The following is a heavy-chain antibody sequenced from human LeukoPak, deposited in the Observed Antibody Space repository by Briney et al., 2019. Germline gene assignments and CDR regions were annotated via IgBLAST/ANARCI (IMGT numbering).Heavy chain of an antibody. CDR3: ARDPQQWLPSFDP. Sequence: PGGSLRLSCAASGFTFSSYAMHWVRQAPGKGPEWVAVISYDGSNKYYADSVKGRFTISRDNSKNTLYLQMNSLRAEDTAVYYCARDPQQWLPSFDPWGQGTLVTVSS. J-gene: IGHJ5*02. V-gene: IGHV3-30-3*01. D-gene: IGHD6-19*01. CDR1: GFTFSSYA. CDR2: ISYDGSNK.